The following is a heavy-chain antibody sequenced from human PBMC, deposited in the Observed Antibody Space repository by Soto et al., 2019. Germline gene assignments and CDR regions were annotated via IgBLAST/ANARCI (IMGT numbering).Heavy chain of an antibody. CDR2: IYHSGST. D-gene: IGHD3-16*01. J-gene: IGHJ4*01. CDR3: ASHRGNTFGPYDD. Sequence: SETLSLTCAVSGGSISSGGYSWSWIRQPPGKGMEWIGYIYHSGSTYYNPSLKSRVTISIDRSKNQFSLKLSSVTAADTALYFCASHRGNTFGPYDDWGQGTQVTVSS. V-gene: IGHV4-30-2*01. CDR1: GGSISSGGYS.